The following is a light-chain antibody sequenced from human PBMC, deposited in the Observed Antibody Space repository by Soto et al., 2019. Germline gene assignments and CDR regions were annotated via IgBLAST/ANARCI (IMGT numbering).Light chain of an antibody. CDR2: AAS. V-gene: IGKV1-39*01. CDR3: QQSYTRT. Sequence: DIPLTQSPSSLSASVGDRVSISCRASQSISNYLNWYQQKPGKAPKVLIFAASRLQSGVPSRFSGSGSGTDFTLTSSSLQPEDFATYYCQQSYTRTFGQGTKVEI. CDR1: QSISNY. J-gene: IGKJ1*01.